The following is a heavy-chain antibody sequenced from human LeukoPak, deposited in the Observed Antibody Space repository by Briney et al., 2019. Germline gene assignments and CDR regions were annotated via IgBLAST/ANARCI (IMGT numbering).Heavy chain of an antibody. Sequence: SETLSLTCAVYGGSFSGYYWSWIRQPPGKGLEWIGEINHSGSTNYNPSLKSRVTISVDTSKSQFSLKLSSVTAADTAVYYCAKERYFDWLLSYNWFDPWGQGTLVTVSS. J-gene: IGHJ5*02. CDR3: AKERYFDWLLSYNWFDP. D-gene: IGHD3-9*01. CDR1: GGSFSGYY. CDR2: INHSGST. V-gene: IGHV4-34*01.